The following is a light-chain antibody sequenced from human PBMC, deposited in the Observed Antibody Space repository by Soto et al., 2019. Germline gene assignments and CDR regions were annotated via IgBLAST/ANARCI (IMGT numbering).Light chain of an antibody. CDR3: QTWGTGILV. V-gene: IGLV4-69*01. J-gene: IGLJ2*01. CDR1: SGHSSYA. CDR2: VNSDGSH. Sequence: QSVLTQSPSASASLGASVKLTCTLSSGHSSYAIGWHQQQPEKGPRYLMKVNSDGSHSKGDGIPDRFSGSSSGAERYLTISSLQSEDEADYYCQTWGTGILVFGGGTKVTVL.